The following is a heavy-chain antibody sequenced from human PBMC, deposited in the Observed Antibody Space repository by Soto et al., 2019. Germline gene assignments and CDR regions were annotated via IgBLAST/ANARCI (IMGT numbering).Heavy chain of an antibody. D-gene: IGHD1-1*01. CDR2: IYYNGNT. Sequence: QLQLQESGPGLVKPSETLSLTCTVSGGSISSSPYYWAWIRQPPGKGLQWIGNIYYNGNTFYNPSLRSRVTTSIDTSKSQFSLGLSSVTASYTAVYYCARHGPLTNNWNQLNCWGQGTLVTVSS. CDR1: GGSISSSPYY. J-gene: IGHJ4*02. CDR3: ARHGPLTNNWNQLNC. V-gene: IGHV4-39*01.